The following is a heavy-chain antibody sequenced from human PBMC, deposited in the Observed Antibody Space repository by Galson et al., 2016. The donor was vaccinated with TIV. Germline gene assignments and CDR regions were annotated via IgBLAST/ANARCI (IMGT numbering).Heavy chain of an antibody. D-gene: IGHD4-17*01. CDR2: ISPNSGDT. V-gene: IGHV1-2*02. CDR3: ARFVYGDYVDY. J-gene: IGHJ4*02. Sequence: SVKVSCKASGYTFSAYYMHWARQAPGQGLEWMGWISPNSGDTNYPQKFQGRVTMTRDTSITTAYMELTTLTSDDTAVYYCARFVYGDYVDYWGQGTLVTVSS. CDR1: GYTFSAYY.